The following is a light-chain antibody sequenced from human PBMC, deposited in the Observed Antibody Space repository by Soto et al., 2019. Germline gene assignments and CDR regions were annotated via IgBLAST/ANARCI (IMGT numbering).Light chain of an antibody. V-gene: IGLV1-51*01. CDR3: ATWDASLSAVV. CDR2: ENN. J-gene: IGLJ2*01. CDR1: SSKIENNY. Sequence: QSVLTQPPSVSAAPGQKVTISCSGSSSKIENNYVSWDQQLPMTAPKLLIFENNEQPSGIPAPFSGSKSGTSATLGITGLQTGDEADYYCATWDASLSAVVFGGGTKLTVL.